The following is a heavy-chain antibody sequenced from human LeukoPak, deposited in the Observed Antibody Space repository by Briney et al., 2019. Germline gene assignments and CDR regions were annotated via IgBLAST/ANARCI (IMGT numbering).Heavy chain of an antibody. Sequence: GVSLTLSCAASGFTVSSNYMSWVRQAPGKGLVWVSLIYSGGSTYYADSVKGRFTISRDNSKNTLYLQMNSLRAEDTAVYYCARDAAAQQLVHYFDYWGQGTLVTVSS. CDR2: IYSGGST. D-gene: IGHD6-13*01. CDR1: GFTVSSNY. J-gene: IGHJ4*02. CDR3: ARDAAAQQLVHYFDY. V-gene: IGHV3-53*01.